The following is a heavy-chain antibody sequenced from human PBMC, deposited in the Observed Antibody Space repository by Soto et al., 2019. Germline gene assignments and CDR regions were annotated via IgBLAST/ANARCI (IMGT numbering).Heavy chain of an antibody. CDR3: ARLIAGSFDY. CDR2: IYYSGST. D-gene: IGHD6-13*01. Sequence: SETLSLTCTVSGGSISSYYWSWIRQPPGKGLEWIGYIYYSGSTNYNPSLKSRVTISVDTSKNQFSLKLSSVTAADTAVYYCARLIAGSFDYWGQGTLVTVSS. CDR1: GGSISSYY. V-gene: IGHV4-59*08. J-gene: IGHJ4*02.